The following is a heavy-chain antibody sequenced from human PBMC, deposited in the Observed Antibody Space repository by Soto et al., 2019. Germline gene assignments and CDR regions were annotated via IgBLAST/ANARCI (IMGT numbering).Heavy chain of an antibody. CDR3: ARGLECRGYCLDKPTWFAP. CDR1: GGTFSTYT. Sequence: QVQLAQSGAEVKKPGSSVKVSCKASGGTFSTYTFSWVRQAPGQGLEWMGRIIPIFGTPYYAQKFQGRVTITADKSTSTVYMELSSLRSDDTAVYFCARGLECRGYCLDKPTWFAPWGQGTLVTVSS. J-gene: IGHJ5*02. D-gene: IGHD2-15*01. V-gene: IGHV1-69*06. CDR2: IIPIFGTP.